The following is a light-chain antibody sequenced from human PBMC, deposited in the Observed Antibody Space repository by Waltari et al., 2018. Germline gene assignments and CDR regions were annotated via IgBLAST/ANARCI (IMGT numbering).Light chain of an antibody. CDR2: STT. J-gene: IGLJ3*02. CDR3: VLYMGGGIL. CDR1: SGSVSTTYY. Sequence: QTVVTQEPSFSVSPGGTVTLTCGLRSGSVSTTYYPSWYQPTPGQAPRPLIYSTTPRSSGVPDRISGSILGNKAALTITGAQADDESDYYCVLYMGGGILFGGGTKLTVL. V-gene: IGLV8-61*01.